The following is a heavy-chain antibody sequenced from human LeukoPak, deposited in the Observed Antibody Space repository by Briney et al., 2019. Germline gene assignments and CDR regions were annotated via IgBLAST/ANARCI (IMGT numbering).Heavy chain of an antibody. CDR2: IYYSGST. Sequence: SQTLSLTCTVSGGSISSGGYYWSWIRQHPGKGLEWIGYIYYSGSTYYNPSLKSRVTISVDTSKNQFSLKLSSVTAADTAVYYCASTTLNCGGDCYGAFDTWGQGTMVTVSS. D-gene: IGHD2-21*02. CDR1: GGSISSGGYY. J-gene: IGHJ3*02. V-gene: IGHV4-31*03. CDR3: ASTTLNCGGDCYGAFDT.